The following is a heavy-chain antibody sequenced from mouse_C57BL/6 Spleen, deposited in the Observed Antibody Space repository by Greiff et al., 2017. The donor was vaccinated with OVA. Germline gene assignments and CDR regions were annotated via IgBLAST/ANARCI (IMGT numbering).Heavy chain of an antibody. J-gene: IGHJ4*01. CDR2: INYDGSST. D-gene: IGHD1-1*01. V-gene: IGHV5-16*01. CDR3: SIYARRDSYWHPGIDY. Sequence: VQLKESEGGLVQPGSSMKLSCTASGFTFSDYYMAWVRQVPEKGLEWVANINYDGSSTYYLDSLKSRFIITIDNATNTLYLQMSSLKSEDTARSSCSIYARRDSYWHPGIDYWGQGTSVTVSS. CDR1: GFTFSDYY.